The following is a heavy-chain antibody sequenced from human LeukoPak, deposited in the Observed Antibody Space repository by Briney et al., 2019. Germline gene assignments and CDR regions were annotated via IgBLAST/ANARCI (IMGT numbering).Heavy chain of an antibody. D-gene: IGHD2-2*03. CDR2: INPNSGGT. Sequence: ASVKVSCKASGYTFTGYYMHWARQAPGQGLEWMGWINPNSGGTNYAQKLQGRVTMTTDTSTSTAYMELRSLRSDDTAVYYCARDGYRLSGYFYYMDVWGKGTTVTVSS. J-gene: IGHJ6*03. V-gene: IGHV1-2*02. CDR1: GYTFTGYY. CDR3: ARDGYRLSGYFYYMDV.